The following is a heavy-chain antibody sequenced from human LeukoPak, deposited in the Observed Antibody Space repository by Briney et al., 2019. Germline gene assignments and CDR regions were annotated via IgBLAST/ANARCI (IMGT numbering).Heavy chain of an antibody. CDR3: ARYSYGYPLFFDY. V-gene: IGHV4-59*08. CDR2: IYYGGST. Sequence: SETLSLTCTVSGGSISSYYWSWIRQPPGKGLEWIGYIYYGGSTNYNPSLKSRVTISVDTSKNQFSLKLSSVTAADTAVYYCARYSYGYPLFFDYWGQGTLVTVSS. CDR1: GGSISSYY. J-gene: IGHJ4*02. D-gene: IGHD5-18*01.